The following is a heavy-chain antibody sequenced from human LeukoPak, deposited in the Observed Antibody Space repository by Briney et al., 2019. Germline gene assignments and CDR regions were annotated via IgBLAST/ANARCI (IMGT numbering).Heavy chain of an antibody. Sequence: PGGSLRLSCAASGFTFSSYAMHWVRQAPGKGLECVAVISYDGSNKYYADSVKGRFTISRDNSKNTLYLQMNSLRAEDTAVYYCAREAYYDSSGYRKGFDYWGQGTLVTVSS. J-gene: IGHJ4*02. D-gene: IGHD3-22*01. CDR1: GFTFSSYA. CDR2: ISYDGSNK. CDR3: AREAYYDSSGYRKGFDY. V-gene: IGHV3-30*04.